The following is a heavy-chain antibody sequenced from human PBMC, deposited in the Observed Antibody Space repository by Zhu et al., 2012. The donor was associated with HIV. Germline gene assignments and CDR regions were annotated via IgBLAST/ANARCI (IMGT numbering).Heavy chain of an antibody. V-gene: IGHV4-4*07. Sequence: QVQLQESGPGLVKPSETLSLTCSVSGGSISSYYWSWIRQPAGKGLEWIGRIYSSGSTNYNPFLKGRVTMSVDTSKNQFSLKLSSVTAADTAVYYCARELGAVTGRVYYYGMDVWGQGTTGHRLL. J-gene: IGHJ6*02. CDR2: IYSSGST. CDR1: GGSISSYY. D-gene: IGHD6-19*01. CDR3: ARELGAVTGRVYYYGMDV.